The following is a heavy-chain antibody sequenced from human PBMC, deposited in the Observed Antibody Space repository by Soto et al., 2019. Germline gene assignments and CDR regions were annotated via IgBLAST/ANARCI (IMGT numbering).Heavy chain of an antibody. CDR2: IYYSGST. J-gene: IGHJ6*03. D-gene: IGHD3-10*01. V-gene: IGHV4-31*03. CDR3: ARTPPPMVRGVNYYYYYYMDV. CDR1: GGSISSGGYY. Sequence: SETLSLTCTVSGGSISSGGYYWSWIRQHPGKGLEWIGYIYYSGSTYYNPSLKSRVTISVDMSKNQFSLKLSSVTAADTAVYYCARTPPPMVRGVNYYYYYYMDVWGKGTTVTVSS.